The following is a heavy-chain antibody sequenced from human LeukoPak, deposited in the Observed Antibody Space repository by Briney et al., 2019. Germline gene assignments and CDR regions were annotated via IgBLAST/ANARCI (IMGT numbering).Heavy chain of an antibody. CDR3: ASSQLQDYDGDAFDI. CDR1: GDSISSGEYY. J-gene: IGHJ3*02. Sequence: SETLSLTCTVSGDSISSGEYYWSWIRQPPGKGLEWIGYIYYSGSTYYNPSLKSRVTISVDTSKNQFSLKLSSVTAADTAVYYCASSQLQDYDGDAFDIWGQGTMVTVSS. D-gene: IGHD3-22*01. V-gene: IGHV4-30-4*01. CDR2: IYYSGST.